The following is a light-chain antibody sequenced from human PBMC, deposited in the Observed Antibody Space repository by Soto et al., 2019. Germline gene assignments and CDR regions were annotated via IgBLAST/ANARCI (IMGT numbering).Light chain of an antibody. CDR1: QSVSNN. V-gene: IGKV3-11*01. Sequence: EIVLTQSPATLSLSPGERATLSCRASQSVSNNLAWYQQKPGQAPRLLIYDASKRATGIPARFSGSGSGTDFTLTISSLEPEDFAVFYCQQRDEWPRTFGQGTKVEI. CDR3: QQRDEWPRT. J-gene: IGKJ1*01. CDR2: DAS.